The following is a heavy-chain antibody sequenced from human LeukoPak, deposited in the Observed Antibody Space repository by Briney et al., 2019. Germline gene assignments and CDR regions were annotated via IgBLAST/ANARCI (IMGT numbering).Heavy chain of an antibody. D-gene: IGHD3-22*01. CDR1: GYTFTSYG. J-gene: IGHJ4*02. Sequence: ASVKVSCKASGYTFTSYGISWVRQAPGQGLEWMGWISAYNGNTNYAQKLQGRVTMTTDTSTSTAYTELRSLRSDDTAVYYCARDPPPYYYDSSGQLDYWGQGTLVTVSS. V-gene: IGHV1-18*01. CDR3: ARDPPPYYYDSSGQLDY. CDR2: ISAYNGNT.